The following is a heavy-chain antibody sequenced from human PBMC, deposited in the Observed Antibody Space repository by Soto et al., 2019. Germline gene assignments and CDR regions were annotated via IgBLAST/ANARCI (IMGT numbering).Heavy chain of an antibody. Sequence: SSETLSLTCTVSGGSISSSSYYWGWIRQPPGKGLEWIGSIYYSGSTYYNPSLKSRVTISVDTSKNQFSLKLSSVTAADTAVYYCARTFGSSYLDDQTDYWGQGTLVTVSS. CDR3: ARTFGSSYLDDQTDY. CDR2: IYYSGST. J-gene: IGHJ4*02. D-gene: IGHD6-6*01. CDR1: GGSISSSSYY. V-gene: IGHV4-39*01.